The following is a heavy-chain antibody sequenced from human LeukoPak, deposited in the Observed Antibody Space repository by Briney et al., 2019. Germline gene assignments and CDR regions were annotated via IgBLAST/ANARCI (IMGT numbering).Heavy chain of an antibody. D-gene: IGHD2-2*01. CDR2: ISAYNGNT. J-gene: IGHJ4*02. Sequence: APVKVSCKASGFTFSSYGISWVRQAPGQGLEWMGWISAYNGNTNYAQKLQGRVTMTTDTSTSTAYMELRSLRSDDTAVYYCARHKKSSSNVDYWGQGTLVTVSS. CDR3: ARHKKSSSNVDY. V-gene: IGHV1-18*01. CDR1: GFTFSSYG.